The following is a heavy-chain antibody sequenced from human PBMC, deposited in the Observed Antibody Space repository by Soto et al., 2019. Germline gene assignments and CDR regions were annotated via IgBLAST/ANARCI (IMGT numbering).Heavy chain of an antibody. CDR3: AKDGDEAAAGYYFDY. Sequence: GGSLRLSCAASGFTFSSYAVHWVRQAPGKGLEWVAVISFDGSNRYYADSVKGRFTISRDNSKDTLYLQMNSLRAEDTAIYYCAKDGDEAAAGYYFDYWGQGTLVTVSS. CDR2: ISFDGSNR. V-gene: IGHV3-30-3*01. J-gene: IGHJ4*02. CDR1: GFTFSSYA. D-gene: IGHD6-13*01.